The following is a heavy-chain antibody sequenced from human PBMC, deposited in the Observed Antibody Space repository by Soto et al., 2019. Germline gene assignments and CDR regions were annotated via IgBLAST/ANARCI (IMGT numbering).Heavy chain of an antibody. CDR1: GGDFRRYA. J-gene: IGHJ6*02. CDR2: IVPIFGVT. V-gene: IGHV1-69*01. D-gene: IGHD3-22*01. CDR3: ARPDEGGYASNHNYFYAMDV. Sequence: QVQLVQSGAEVKKPGSSVKVSCKASGGDFRRYAISWVRQAPGQGLEWMGGIVPIFGVTNYAQRFQGRLTIAADGTTSTAYRDLIILRSEDTAVYFCARPDEGGYASNHNYFYAMDVLGQGSTVTVTS.